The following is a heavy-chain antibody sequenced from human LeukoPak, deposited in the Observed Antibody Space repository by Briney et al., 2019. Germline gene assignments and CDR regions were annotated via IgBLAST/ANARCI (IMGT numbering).Heavy chain of an antibody. J-gene: IGHJ3*02. Sequence: SETLSLTCAVYGGSFSGYYWSWIRQHPGKGLEWIGYIYYSGSTYYNPSLKSRVTISVDTSKNRFSLKLSSVTAADTAVYYCARARTGDYARNDAFDIWGQGTMVTVSS. CDR3: ARARTGDYARNDAFDI. CDR1: GGSFSGYY. CDR2: IYYSGST. D-gene: IGHD4-17*01. V-gene: IGHV4-31*11.